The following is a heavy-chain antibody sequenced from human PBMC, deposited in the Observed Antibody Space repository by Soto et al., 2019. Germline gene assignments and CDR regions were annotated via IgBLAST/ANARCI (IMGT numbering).Heavy chain of an antibody. D-gene: IGHD6-19*01. Sequence: SQTLSLTCAISGDSFSSNSDAWNWIRQSPSRGLEWLGRTYYRSKWYNDYAVSVKSRITINPDTSKNQFSLQLNSVTPEDTAVYYCARGAALAGKDYFDYWGHGTLVTVSS. J-gene: IGHJ4*01. CDR2: TYYRSKWYN. CDR1: GDSFSSNSDA. V-gene: IGHV6-1*01. CDR3: ARGAALAGKDYFDY.